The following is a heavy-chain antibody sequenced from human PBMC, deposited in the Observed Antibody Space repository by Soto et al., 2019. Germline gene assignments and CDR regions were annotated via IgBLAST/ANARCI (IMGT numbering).Heavy chain of an antibody. J-gene: IGHJ5*02. Sequence: TLSLTCGVSGGTVASSHWWSWVRQSPGGGLEWIGNVYHTGDTNLNPSLQSRVTISVDKSNNQFSLRLNSLTAADTAVYFCAREIVTAGGNNYFDPWGPGTLVTVSS. CDR1: GGTVASSHW. CDR2: VYHTGDT. CDR3: AREIVTAGGNNYFDP. V-gene: IGHV4-4*01. D-gene: IGHD2-21*02.